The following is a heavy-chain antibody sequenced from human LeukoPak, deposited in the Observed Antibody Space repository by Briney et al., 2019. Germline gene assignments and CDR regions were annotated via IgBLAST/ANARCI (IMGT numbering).Heavy chain of an antibody. Sequence: ASVKVSCKASGYTFTGYYMPWVRQAPGQGLEWVGWINPNSGGTNYAQKFQGRVTMTRDTSISTAYMELSRLRSDDTAVYYCARGNSSSWYRGGFDPWGQGTLVTVSS. CDR2: INPNSGGT. J-gene: IGHJ5*02. CDR3: ARGNSSSWYRGGFDP. V-gene: IGHV1-2*02. CDR1: GYTFTGYY. D-gene: IGHD6-13*01.